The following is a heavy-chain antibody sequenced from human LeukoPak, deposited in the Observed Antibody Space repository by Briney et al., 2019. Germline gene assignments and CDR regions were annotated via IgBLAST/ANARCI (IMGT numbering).Heavy chain of an antibody. CDR2: INPDSGGT. CDR1: GYSFTDYY. Sequence: GASVKVSCKASGYSFTDYYMHWVLQAPGQGLESMVWINPDSGGTNYPQKFQGRVTMTRDTSISTAYMELSRLRSDDTAVYYCARGGHYYSYSMDVWGKGTTVTVSS. J-gene: IGHJ6*03. CDR3: ARGGHYYSYSMDV. V-gene: IGHV1-2*02.